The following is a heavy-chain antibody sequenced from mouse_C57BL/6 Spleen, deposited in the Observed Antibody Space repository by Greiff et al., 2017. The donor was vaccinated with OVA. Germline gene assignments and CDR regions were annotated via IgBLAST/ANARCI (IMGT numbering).Heavy chain of an antibody. V-gene: IGHV1-82*01. CDR2: IYPGDGDT. Sequence: VQLQQSGPELVKPGASVKISCKASGYAFSSSWMNWVKQRPGKGLEWIGRIYPGDGDTNYNGKFKGKATLTADKSSSTAYMRRSSLTSEDSAVYFCARETTVVAPRYFDVWGTGTTVTVSS. CDR3: ARETTVVAPRYFDV. D-gene: IGHD1-1*01. CDR1: GYAFSSSW. J-gene: IGHJ1*03.